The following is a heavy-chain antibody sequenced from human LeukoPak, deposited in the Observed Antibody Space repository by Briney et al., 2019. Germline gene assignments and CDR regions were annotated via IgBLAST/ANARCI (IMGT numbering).Heavy chain of an antibody. J-gene: IGHJ5*02. CDR1: GGTFSNYA. D-gene: IGHD3-22*01. CDR3: ANGNYYDRSGNHHRIYNWFDP. CDR2: IIPILGTA. V-gene: IGHV1-69*05. Sequence: SVKVSCKASGGTFSNYASSWVRQAPGQGLEWMGGIIPILGTANYAPKFQDRVTISMDESTSTSFMELRSLRSEDTAVYYCANGNYYDRSGNHHRIYNWFDPWGQGTLVTVSS.